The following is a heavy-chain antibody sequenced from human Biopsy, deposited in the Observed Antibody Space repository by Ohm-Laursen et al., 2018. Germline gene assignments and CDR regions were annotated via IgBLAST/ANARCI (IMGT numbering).Heavy chain of an antibody. V-gene: IGHV3-9*01. CDR1: GFTFNDYA. Sequence: RSLRLSCAAFGFTFNDYAMHWVRQAPGKGLEWVTGISWNSNNIVYADSVKGRFTISRDNARNSLYLQIKSLRTEDTAFYYCAKDTFADLRGPSGWYVVDYWGQGTMVTVSS. CDR2: ISWNSNNI. D-gene: IGHD6-19*01. J-gene: IGHJ4*02. CDR3: AKDTFADLRGPSGWYVVDY.